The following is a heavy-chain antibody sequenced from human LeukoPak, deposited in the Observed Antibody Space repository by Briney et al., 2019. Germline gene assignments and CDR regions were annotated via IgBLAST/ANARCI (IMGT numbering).Heavy chain of an antibody. V-gene: IGHV4-4*07. J-gene: IGHJ4*02. CDR2: IYTSGST. CDR1: GGSISSYY. D-gene: IGHD3-10*01. Sequence: SETLSLTCTVSGGSISSYYWSWIRQPAGKGLEWIGRIYTSGSTNYNPSLKRRVTMSVDTSTNQFSLKLSSVTAADTAVYYCARLYYGSGSYYFDYWGQGALVTVSS. CDR3: ARLYYGSGSYYFDY.